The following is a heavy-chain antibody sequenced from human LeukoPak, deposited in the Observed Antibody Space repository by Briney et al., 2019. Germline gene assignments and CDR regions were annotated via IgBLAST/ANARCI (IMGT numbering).Heavy chain of an antibody. Sequence: SETLSLTCTVSGGSISSYYWNWIRQPAGKGLEWIGYIYYSGSTNYNPSLKSRVTISVDTSKDQFSLKLSSVTAADTAVYYCARETAMNDYVWGSFHYFDYWGQGTLVTVSS. CDR2: IYYSGST. CDR3: ARETAMNDYVWGSFHYFDY. V-gene: IGHV4-59*01. CDR1: GGSISSYY. J-gene: IGHJ4*02. D-gene: IGHD3-16*01.